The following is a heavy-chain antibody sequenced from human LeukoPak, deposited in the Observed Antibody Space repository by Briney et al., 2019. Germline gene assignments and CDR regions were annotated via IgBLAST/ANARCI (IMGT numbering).Heavy chain of an antibody. CDR3: ARHRDGYHYYFDY. J-gene: IGHJ4*02. V-gene: IGHV4-38-2*01. CDR2: IYHSGST. D-gene: IGHD5-24*01. CDR1: GYSISSGYY. Sequence: SETLSLTCAVSGYSISSGYYWGWIRQPPGKGLEWIGSIYHSGSTYHNPSLKSRVTISVDTSKNQFSLKLSSVTAADTAVYYCARHRDGYHYYFDYWGQGTLVTVSS.